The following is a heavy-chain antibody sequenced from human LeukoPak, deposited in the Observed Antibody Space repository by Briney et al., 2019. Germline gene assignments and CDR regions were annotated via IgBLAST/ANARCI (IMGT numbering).Heavy chain of an antibody. D-gene: IGHD2-2*01. CDR3: ARDEMPTFDAFDM. Sequence: GASVKVSCKASGYTFNGYYIHWVRQAPGQGLEWMGWINPNSGGADYAQTFQGRVTMTRDTSITTSYMELSRLRSDDTAVYYCARDEMPTFDAFDMWGQGTMVTVSS. CDR1: GYTFNGYY. V-gene: IGHV1-2*02. J-gene: IGHJ3*02. CDR2: INPNSGGA.